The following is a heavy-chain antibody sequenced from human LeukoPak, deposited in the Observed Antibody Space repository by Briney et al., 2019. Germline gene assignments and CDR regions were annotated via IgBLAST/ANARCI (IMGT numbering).Heavy chain of an antibody. Sequence: PGGSLRLSCEASGFTFSGYDMHWVRQATGKGLEWVSAIGTTGDTYYSDSVRGRFTISRENAKNSLDPQMNSLRAGDTAVYYCARSPSYSSSWYALDSWGQGTLVTVSS. CDR2: IGTTGDT. J-gene: IGHJ4*02. V-gene: IGHV3-13*01. CDR3: ARSPSYSSSWYALDS. D-gene: IGHD6-13*01. CDR1: GFTFSGYD.